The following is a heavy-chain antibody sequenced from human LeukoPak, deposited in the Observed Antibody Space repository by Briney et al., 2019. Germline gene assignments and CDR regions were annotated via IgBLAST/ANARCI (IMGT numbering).Heavy chain of an antibody. V-gene: IGHV3-33*01. Sequence: GGSLRLSCAASGFTFSSYGMHWVRQAPGKGLEWVAVIWYDGSNKYYADSVKGRFTISRDNSKNTLYLQMNSLRAEDTAVYYCARAGYCSSTSCYGRYYYYYGMDVRGKGTTVTVSS. CDR2: IWYDGSNK. CDR1: GFTFSSYG. D-gene: IGHD2-2*01. CDR3: ARAGYCSSTSCYGRYYYYYGMDV. J-gene: IGHJ6*04.